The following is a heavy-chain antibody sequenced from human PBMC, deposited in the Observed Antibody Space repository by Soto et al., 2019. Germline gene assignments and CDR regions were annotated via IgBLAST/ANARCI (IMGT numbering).Heavy chain of an antibody. CDR2: IYNSGST. CDR3: ARNDYDYVWESPGGDAFDI. CDR1: CVSISSGDYY. V-gene: IGHV4-30-4*01. D-gene: IGHD3-16*01. J-gene: IGHJ3*02. Sequence: SETLSLTFTVSCVSISSGDYYWNWIRQPPGKALEWIGFIYNSGSTYYNPSLKSRVTISVDTSKNQFSLKLTSVTAADTAVYYCARNDYDYVWESPGGDAFDIWGQGTLVTVSS.